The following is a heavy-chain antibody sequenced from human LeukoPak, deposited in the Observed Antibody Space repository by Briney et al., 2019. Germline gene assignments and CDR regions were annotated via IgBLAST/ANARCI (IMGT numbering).Heavy chain of an antibody. Sequence: GGSLRLSCAASGFTFSIYSMNWVRQAPGKGLEWVSYITSSSNYIYYADSVKGRFTISRDNANNSLYLQMNSLRAEDTALYYCARIYSEDGRYYFHYMDVWGKGTTVTVSS. D-gene: IGHD5-12*01. V-gene: IGHV3-21*01. J-gene: IGHJ6*03. CDR2: ITSSSNYI. CDR3: ARIYSEDGRYYFHYMDV. CDR1: GFTFSIYS.